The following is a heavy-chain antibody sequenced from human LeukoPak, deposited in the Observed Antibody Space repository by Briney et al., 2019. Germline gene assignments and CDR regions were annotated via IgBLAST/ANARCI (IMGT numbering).Heavy chain of an antibody. V-gene: IGHV4-39*07. CDR1: GGSISSSSYY. J-gene: IGHJ4*02. Sequence: SETLSLTCTVSGGSISSSSYYWGWIRQPPGKGLEWIGSIYYSGSTYYNPSLKSRVTISVDTSKNQFSLKLGSVTAADTAVYYCARLVGYCSSTSCLLDYWGQGTLVTVSS. D-gene: IGHD2-2*01. CDR3: ARLVGYCSSTSCLLDY. CDR2: IYYSGST.